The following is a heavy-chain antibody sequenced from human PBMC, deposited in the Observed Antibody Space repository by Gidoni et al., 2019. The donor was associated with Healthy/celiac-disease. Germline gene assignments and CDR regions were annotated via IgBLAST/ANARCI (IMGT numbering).Heavy chain of an antibody. CDR1: GFTFSSYE. CDR2: ISSSGSTI. D-gene: IGHD6-19*01. CDR3: ARRGKDLIAVAGIESDY. Sequence: EVQLVESGGGLVQPGGSLRLSCAASGFTFSSYEMNWVRQAPGKGLEWVSYISSSGSTIYYADSVKGRFTISRDNAKNSLYLQMNSLRAEDTAVYYCARRGKDLIAVAGIESDYWGQGTLVTVSS. V-gene: IGHV3-48*03. J-gene: IGHJ4*02.